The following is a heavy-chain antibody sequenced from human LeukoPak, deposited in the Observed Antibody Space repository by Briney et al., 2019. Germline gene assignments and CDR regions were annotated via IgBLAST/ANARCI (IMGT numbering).Heavy chain of an antibody. D-gene: IGHD6-13*01. CDR2: INQDGSEI. CDR1: GFAFSGHW. V-gene: IGHV3-7*01. Sequence: GGSLRLSCAASGFAFSGHWMSWVRQAPGEGLEWVANINQDGSEIYYLDSVKGRFTFSRDNAKNSLYLQMNNLRAEDTAVYYCARDGVAAGVYLDCWGQGTLVTVSS. CDR3: ARDGVAAGVYLDC. J-gene: IGHJ4*02.